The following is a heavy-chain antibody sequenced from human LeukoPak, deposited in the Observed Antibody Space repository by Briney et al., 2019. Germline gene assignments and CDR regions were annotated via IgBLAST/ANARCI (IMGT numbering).Heavy chain of an antibody. Sequence: PSETLSLTCAVYGGSFSGYYWSWIRQPPGKGLEWIGEINHSGSTNYNPSLKSRVTISVDRSKNQFSLKLSSVTAADTAVYYCARDLYGDYTFDYWGQGTLVTVSS. J-gene: IGHJ4*02. D-gene: IGHD4-17*01. CDR2: INHSGST. V-gene: IGHV4-34*01. CDR3: ARDLYGDYTFDY. CDR1: GGSFSGYY.